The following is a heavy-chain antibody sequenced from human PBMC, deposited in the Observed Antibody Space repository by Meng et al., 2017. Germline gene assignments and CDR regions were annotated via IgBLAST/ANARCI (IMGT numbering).Heavy chain of an antibody. D-gene: IGHD6-19*01. CDR2: IWYDGSNK. CDR1: GFTFSSYG. V-gene: IGHV3-33*01. Sequence: GGSLRLSCAASGFTFSSYGMHWVRQAPGKGLEWVAVIWYDGSNKYYADSVKGRFTISRDNSKNTLYLQMNSLRAEDTAVYYCARGTGIAVADYPYYYYYGMDVWGQGTTVTVSS. CDR3: ARGTGIAVADYPYYYYYGMDV. J-gene: IGHJ6*02.